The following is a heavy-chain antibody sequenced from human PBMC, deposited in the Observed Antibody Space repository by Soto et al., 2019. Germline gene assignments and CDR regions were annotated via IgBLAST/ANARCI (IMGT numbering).Heavy chain of an antibody. J-gene: IGHJ4*02. CDR2: IWYDGSNK. D-gene: IGHD1-26*01. Sequence: QVQLVESGGGVVQPGRSLRLSCAASGFTFRSYGMHWVRQAPGKGLEWVAVIWYDGSNKYYADSVKGRFTISRDNSKNTLYLQMNSLRAEDTAVYYCARDKVRGSYYDYYFDYWGQGTLVTVSS. CDR1: GFTFRSYG. V-gene: IGHV3-33*01. CDR3: ARDKVRGSYYDYYFDY.